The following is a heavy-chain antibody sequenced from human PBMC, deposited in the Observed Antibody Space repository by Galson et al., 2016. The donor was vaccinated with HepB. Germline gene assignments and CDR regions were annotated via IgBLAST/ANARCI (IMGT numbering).Heavy chain of an antibody. D-gene: IGHD4-23*01. CDR1: GFTFSSYA. V-gene: IGHV3-23*01. CDR3: AKDRNTVVTYGMDV. Sequence: SLRLSCAASGFTFSSYAMSWVRQAPGKGLEWVSAISGSGGSTYYADSVKGRFTISRANSKNTLYLQINSLRAEDTAVCYCAKDRNTVVTYGMDVWGQGTTVTVSS. J-gene: IGHJ6*02. CDR2: ISGSGGST.